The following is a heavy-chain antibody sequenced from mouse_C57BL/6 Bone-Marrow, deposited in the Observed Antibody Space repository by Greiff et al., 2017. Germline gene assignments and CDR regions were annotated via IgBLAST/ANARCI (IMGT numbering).Heavy chain of an antibody. J-gene: IGHJ3*01. CDR3: ARNGAWFAY. CDR1: GYTFTDYY. Sequence: QVQLQQSGAELVRPGASVKLSCKASGYTFTDYYINWVKQRPGQGLEWIARIYPGSGNTYYNEKFKGKATLTVEQSSSTAYMQLSSLTSEDSAVYFCARNGAWFAYWGQGTLVTVSA. V-gene: IGHV1-76*01. D-gene: IGHD1-2*01. CDR2: IYPGSGNT.